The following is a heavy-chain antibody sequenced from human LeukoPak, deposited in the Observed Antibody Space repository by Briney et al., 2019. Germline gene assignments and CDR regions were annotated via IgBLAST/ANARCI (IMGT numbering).Heavy chain of an antibody. CDR2: ISYDRSNK. CDR3: ARSLRVRGVPDYMDV. D-gene: IGHD3-10*01. J-gene: IGHJ6*03. V-gene: IGHV3-30*03. CDR1: GFTFSNNA. Sequence: GGSLRLSCAAPGFTFSNNAMHWVRQAPGKGLEWVALISYDRSNKHYADSVKGRFTISRDNSRNTLYLQMNSLGAEDTAVYYCARSLRVRGVPDYMDVWGKGTTVTISS.